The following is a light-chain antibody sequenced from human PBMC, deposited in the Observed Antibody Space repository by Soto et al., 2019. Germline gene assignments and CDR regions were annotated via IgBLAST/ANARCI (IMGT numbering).Light chain of an antibody. CDR1: SSDVGGYNY. CDR2: EVN. J-gene: IGLJ1*01. V-gene: IGLV2-8*01. Sequence: LTQPPSASGSPGQSVAISCTGTSSDVGGYNYVSWYQQHPGKAPKLMIYEVNKRPSGVPDRFSGSKSGNTASLTVSGLQAEDEADYYCSSYAGSSNVFGTGTKVTVL. CDR3: SSYAGSSNV.